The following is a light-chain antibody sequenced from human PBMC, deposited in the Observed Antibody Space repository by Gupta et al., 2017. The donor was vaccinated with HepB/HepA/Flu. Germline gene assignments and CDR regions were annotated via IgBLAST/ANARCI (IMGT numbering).Light chain of an antibody. CDR1: QSVYSY. CDR3: QQGYSLPLT. CDR2: AAS. Sequence: EIPLTQSPATMSVSPGERVTVSCRASQSVYSYLAWYQQRPGKAPRLLIYAASNLATGVPSRFSGSGSGTDFTLTITSLEPEDFAVYYCQQGYSLPLTFGGGSKVEIK. V-gene: IGKV3-11*01. J-gene: IGKJ4*01.